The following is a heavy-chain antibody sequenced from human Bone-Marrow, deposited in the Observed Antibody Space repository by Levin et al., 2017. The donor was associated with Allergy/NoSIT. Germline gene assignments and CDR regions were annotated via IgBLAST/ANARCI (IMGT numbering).Heavy chain of an antibody. CDR3: AKNTRPLTETTHYDMDV. CDR1: GFYFSDYY. J-gene: IGHJ6*02. V-gene: IGHV1-2*02. D-gene: IGHD3-9*01. CDR2: INPNSGAT. Sequence: GASVKVSCKSFGFYFSDYYMHWVRQAPGQGLEWVGKINPNSGATKYAQKFQGRVIMTRDTAISTAYMELSGLRSDDTAVYFCAKNTRPLTETTHYDMDVWGQGTTISVS.